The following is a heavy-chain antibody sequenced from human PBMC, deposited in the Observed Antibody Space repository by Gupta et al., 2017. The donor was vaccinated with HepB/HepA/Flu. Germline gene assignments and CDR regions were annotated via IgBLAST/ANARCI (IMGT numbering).Heavy chain of an antibody. CDR1: GFTFDDYA. Sequence: EVQLVESGGGLVQPGRSLRLSCAASGFTFDDYAMHWVRQAPGKGLEWVSGISWNSGSIGYADSVKGRFTISRDNAKNSLYLQMNSLRAEDTALYYCAKTVGATIGSSRHFDYWGQGTLVTVSS. CDR2: ISWNSGSI. D-gene: IGHD1-26*01. V-gene: IGHV3-9*01. CDR3: AKTVGATIGSSRHFDY. J-gene: IGHJ4*02.